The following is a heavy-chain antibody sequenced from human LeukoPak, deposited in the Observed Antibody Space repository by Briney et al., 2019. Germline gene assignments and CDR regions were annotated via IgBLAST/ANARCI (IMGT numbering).Heavy chain of an antibody. V-gene: IGHV4-30-4*08. Sequence: SQTLSLTCTVSGGSISSADYYWSWIRQPPGKGLEWIGCIYYSGSTYYNPSLKSRVTLSVDTSNNQFSLRLSSVTAADTAVYYCARHSSRGIVAYFDYWGQGTLVTVSS. J-gene: IGHJ4*02. D-gene: IGHD1-26*01. CDR1: GGSISSADYY. CDR2: IYYSGST. CDR3: ARHSSRGIVAYFDY.